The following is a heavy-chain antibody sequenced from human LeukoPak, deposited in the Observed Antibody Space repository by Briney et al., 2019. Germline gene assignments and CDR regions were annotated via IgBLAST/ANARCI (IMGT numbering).Heavy chain of an antibody. J-gene: IGHJ3*02. V-gene: IGHV3-53*01. CDR2: IYSGGST. CDR1: GFTVSSDY. Sequence: PGGSLRLSCAASGFTVSSDYMSWVRQAPGKGLEWVSVIYSGGSTYYADPVKGRFTISRDNSKNTLYLQMSSLRAEDTAVYYCARDCSGDNCYSRSDAFDIWGQGTMVTVSS. D-gene: IGHD2-15*01. CDR3: ARDCSGDNCYSRSDAFDI.